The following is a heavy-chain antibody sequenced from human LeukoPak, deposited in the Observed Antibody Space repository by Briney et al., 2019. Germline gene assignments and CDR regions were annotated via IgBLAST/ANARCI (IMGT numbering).Heavy chain of an antibody. CDR1: GFTFSSYE. J-gene: IGHJ3*02. CDR3: ARSGRGGAFDI. CDR2: ISSSGGTI. V-gene: IGHV3-48*03. Sequence: TGGSLRLSCAASGFTFSSYEMNWVRQAPGKGLEWLSYISSSGGTIHYADSVKGRFTISRDNAKNTLYLQMNSLRAEDTAVYYCARSGRGGAFDIWGHGTMVTVSS. D-gene: IGHD1-26*01.